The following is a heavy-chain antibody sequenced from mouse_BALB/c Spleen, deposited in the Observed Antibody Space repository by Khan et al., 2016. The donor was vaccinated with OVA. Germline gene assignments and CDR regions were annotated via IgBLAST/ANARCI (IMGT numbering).Heavy chain of an antibody. Sequence: EVELVQSGGGLVQPGGSLKLSCAASGFTFSDYGMTWVRQAPGQGPEWVAFIRDLADTIYYADTVTGRVTLTAENSYKIPYLELSSLRSEDTAVSYCERGEGTAPFAYWGLGTLVTVSA. J-gene: IGHJ3*01. CDR3: ERGEGTAPFAY. CDR2: IRDLADTI. V-gene: IGHV5-15*01. D-gene: IGHD2-13*01. CDR1: GFTFSDYG.